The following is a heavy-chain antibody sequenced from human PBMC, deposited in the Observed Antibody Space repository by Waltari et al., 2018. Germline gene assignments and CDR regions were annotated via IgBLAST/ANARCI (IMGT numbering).Heavy chain of an antibody. D-gene: IGHD6-19*01. J-gene: IGHJ4*02. CDR3: AARAVAGRFDY. CDR2: ISSRGDTV. CDR1: GFTFSDYY. V-gene: IGHV3-11*04. Sequence: QVQLVESGGDLVKPGGSLRLSCAASGFTFSDYYMTWIRQAPGKGLEWVSYISSRGDTVYYADSVRGRFTISRDNAENSLYLQMNNLRAKDTAVYYCAARAVAGRFDYWGQGTLVTVSS.